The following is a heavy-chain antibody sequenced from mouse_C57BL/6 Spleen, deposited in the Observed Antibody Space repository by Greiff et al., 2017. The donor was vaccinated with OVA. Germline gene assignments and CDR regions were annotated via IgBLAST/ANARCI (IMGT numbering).Heavy chain of an antibody. V-gene: IGHV1-15*01. CDR3: TRGQIYYDYDWYFDV. CDR2: IDPETGGT. J-gene: IGHJ1*03. CDR1: GYTFTDYE. Sequence: QVQLQQSGAELVRPGASVTLSCKASGYTFTDYEMHWVKQTPVHGLEWIGAIDPETGGTAYNQKFKGKAILTADKSSSTAYMGLRSLTSEDSAVYYCTRGQIYYDYDWYFDVWGTGTTVTVSS. D-gene: IGHD2-4*01.